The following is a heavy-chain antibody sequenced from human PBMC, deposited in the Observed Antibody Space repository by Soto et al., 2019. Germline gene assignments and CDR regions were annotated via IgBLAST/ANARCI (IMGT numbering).Heavy chain of an antibody. Sequence: QVHLVQSGAEVKKPGSSMKVSCKASGGSFYTYAFTWVRQAPGQGLEWMGGITPMVGTTKSAQKFQGRVTFSADESTSTAYMELSNLRSDDTAVYYCARDVSVMTSVFGFWGQGTLITVSS. D-gene: IGHD3-10*01. J-gene: IGHJ4*02. V-gene: IGHV1-69*01. CDR2: ITPMVGTT. CDR3: ARDVSVMTSVFGF. CDR1: GGSFYTYA.